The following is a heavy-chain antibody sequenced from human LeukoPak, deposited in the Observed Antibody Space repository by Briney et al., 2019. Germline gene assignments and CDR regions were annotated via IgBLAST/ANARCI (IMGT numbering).Heavy chain of an antibody. CDR2: INHSGST. CDR1: GGSISSSSYY. J-gene: IGHJ4*02. Sequence: SETLSLTCTVSGGSISSSSYYWGWIRQPPGKGLEWIGEINHSGSTNYNPSLKSRVTISVDTSKNQFSLKLSSVTAADTAVYYCARTRGRVRGYSYGSYYFDYWGQGTLVTVSS. CDR3: ARTRGRVRGYSYGSYYFDY. V-gene: IGHV4-39*07. D-gene: IGHD5-18*01.